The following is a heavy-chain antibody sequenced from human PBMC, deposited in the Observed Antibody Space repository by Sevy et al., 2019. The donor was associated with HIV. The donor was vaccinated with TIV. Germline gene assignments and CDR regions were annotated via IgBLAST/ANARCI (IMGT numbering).Heavy chain of an antibody. Sequence: GGSLRLSCVAAGFTFSSYDMHWVRQVTGKGLEWISGVGPAGDQFYPGSVKGRFTISRENAKNSFYLQMTNLRAGDTAVYYCARSGGYGDYGMDVWGQGTTVTVSS. CDR3: ARSGGYGDYGMDV. CDR2: VGPAGDQ. J-gene: IGHJ6*02. CDR1: GFTFSSYD. V-gene: IGHV3-13*05. D-gene: IGHD5-12*01.